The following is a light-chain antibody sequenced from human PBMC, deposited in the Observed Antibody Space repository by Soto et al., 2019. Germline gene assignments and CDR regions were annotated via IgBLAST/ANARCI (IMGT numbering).Light chain of an antibody. CDR2: VAS. V-gene: IGKV3-15*01. CDR3: QQYHAWPPGT. J-gene: IGKJ4*01. CDR1: QSVETF. Sequence: DIVMTQSPAILSVSPGERATLSCRASQSVETFLAWFQHKAGQAPRLLIFVASTRAAGVPARFSGGGSGTEFTLTSDSLRSEDFAVYFCQQYHAWPPGTFGGGTKVEIK.